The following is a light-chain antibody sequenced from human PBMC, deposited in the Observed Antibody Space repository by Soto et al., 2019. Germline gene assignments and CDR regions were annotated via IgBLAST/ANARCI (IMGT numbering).Light chain of an antibody. V-gene: IGKV1-5*01. CDR1: QSISSW. J-gene: IGKJ1*01. CDR3: QQYNSYWT. Sequence: IHMTQSPSTLSASVGDRVTITCGASQSISSWLAWYQQKPGKAPKLLIYDASSLESGVPSKFSGSGSGTEFTLTISSLQPDDFATYYCQQYNSYWTFGQGTKVDIK. CDR2: DAS.